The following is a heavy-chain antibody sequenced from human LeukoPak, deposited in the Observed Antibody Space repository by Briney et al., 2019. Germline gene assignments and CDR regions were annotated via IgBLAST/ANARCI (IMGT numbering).Heavy chain of an antibody. J-gene: IGHJ4*02. V-gene: IGHV1-69*05. CDR2: IIPVFGTA. CDR1: GGTFGSSA. D-gene: IGHD6-25*01. CDR3: AREGVVSSGWDY. Sequence: SVKVSCKASGGTFGSSAISWVRQAPGQGLEWMGGIIPVFGTANYAQKFQGRVTITTDDSTSTAYMELSSLRSEDTAVYYCAREGVVSSGWDYWGQGTLVTVSS.